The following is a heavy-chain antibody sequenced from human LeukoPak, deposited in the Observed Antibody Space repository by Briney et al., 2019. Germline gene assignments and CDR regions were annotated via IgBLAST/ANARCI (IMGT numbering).Heavy chain of an antibody. CDR2: IKQDGSEK. Sequence: GGSLRLSCAASGFTFSSYWLSWVRQAPGKGLEWVANIKQDGSEKYYVDSVKGRFTISRDNAKNTLYVQMNSLRAEDTAVYYCARERCISTSCSHGMDVWGQGTTVTVSS. J-gene: IGHJ6*02. CDR1: GFTFSSYW. D-gene: IGHD2-2*01. CDR3: ARERCISTSCSHGMDV. V-gene: IGHV3-7*01.